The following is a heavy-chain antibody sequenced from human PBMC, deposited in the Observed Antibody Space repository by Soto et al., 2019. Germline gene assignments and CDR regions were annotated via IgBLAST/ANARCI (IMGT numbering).Heavy chain of an antibody. CDR2: ISVSSTYT. CDR1: GFTFSDYY. D-gene: IGHD1-26*01. J-gene: IGHJ4*02. V-gene: IGHV3-11*06. Sequence: PGGSLRLSCAASGFTFSDYYMSWIRQAPGKGLEWLAYISVSSTYTNYADSVKGRFTISRDNAKKSVYLQMNSLRAEDTAVYYCAGDLEVGAHLYYFDYWGQGTLVTVSS. CDR3: AGDLEVGAHLYYFDY.